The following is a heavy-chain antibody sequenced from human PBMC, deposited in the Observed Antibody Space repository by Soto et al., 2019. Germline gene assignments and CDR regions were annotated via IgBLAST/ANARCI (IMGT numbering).Heavy chain of an antibody. CDR3: AREAYPSIYCSGGSCQPIPTQRNAFDI. CDR2: IWYDGSNK. CDR1: GFTFSSYG. D-gene: IGHD2-15*01. Sequence: GGSLRLSCAASGFTFSSYGMHWVRQAPGKGLEWVAVIWYDGSNKYYADSVKGRFTISRDNSKNTLYLQMNSLRAEDTAVYYCAREAYPSIYCSGGSCQPIPTQRNAFDIWGQGTMVTVSS. V-gene: IGHV3-33*01. J-gene: IGHJ3*02.